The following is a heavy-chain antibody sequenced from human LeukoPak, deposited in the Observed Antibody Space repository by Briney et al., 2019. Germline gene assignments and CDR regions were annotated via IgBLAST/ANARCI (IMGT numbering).Heavy chain of an antibody. V-gene: IGHV3-21*01. D-gene: IGHD3-22*01. CDR2: ISSSSSYI. J-gene: IGHJ4*02. CDR3: ARNYYYDSSGYYPPHDY. Sequence: SGGSLRLSCAASGFTFSSYSMNWVRQAPGKGLEWVSSISSSSSYIYYADSVKSRFTISRDNAKNSLYLQMNSLRAEDTAVYYCARNYYYDSSGYYPPHDYWGQGTLVTVSS. CDR1: GFTFSSYS.